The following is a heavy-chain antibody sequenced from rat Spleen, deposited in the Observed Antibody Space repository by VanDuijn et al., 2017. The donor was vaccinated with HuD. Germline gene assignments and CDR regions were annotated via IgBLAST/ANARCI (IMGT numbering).Heavy chain of an antibody. CDR3: VSEFGDY. CDR1: GFTFSTAW. V-gene: IGHV6-6*01. D-gene: IGHD4-3*01. J-gene: IGHJ2*01. CDR2: IKAKSNNYAT. Sequence: EVQLMESGGGLVRPGNSLKLSCATSGFTFSTAWMYWYRQFPEKRLEWVARIKAKSNNYATDYTESVKGRFTISRDDSKSSIYLQMNNLKEEDTAIYYCVSEFGDYWGQGVMVTVSS.